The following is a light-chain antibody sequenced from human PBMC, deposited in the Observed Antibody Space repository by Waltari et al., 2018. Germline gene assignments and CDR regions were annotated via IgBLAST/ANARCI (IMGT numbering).Light chain of an antibody. Sequence: QSALTQPRSVSESPGQSVTISCTVTSSDLGAYNSVSWYQQTPGKAPKLIIYDVFQRPLGVPDRFSASKSGNTASLTISGLQVEDEAVYSCCSYGGNYTVVFG. J-gene: IGLJ1*01. V-gene: IGLV2-11*01. CDR1: SSDLGAYNS. CDR3: CSYGGNYTVV. CDR2: DVF.